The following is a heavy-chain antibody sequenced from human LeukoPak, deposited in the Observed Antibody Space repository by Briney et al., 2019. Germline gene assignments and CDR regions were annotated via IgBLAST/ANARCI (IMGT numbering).Heavy chain of an antibody. Sequence: GGSLKLSCAASGFTFGNYAMSWVRQAPGKGLEWVSAISGSGNSRYHADSVKGRFTISRDNSKNTLYLQMNSLRAEDTAVYYCAKEAREYGYYFDYWGQGTQVTVSS. J-gene: IGHJ4*02. D-gene: IGHD3-10*01. CDR1: GFTFGNYA. CDR3: AKEAREYGYYFDY. V-gene: IGHV3-23*01. CDR2: ISGSGNSR.